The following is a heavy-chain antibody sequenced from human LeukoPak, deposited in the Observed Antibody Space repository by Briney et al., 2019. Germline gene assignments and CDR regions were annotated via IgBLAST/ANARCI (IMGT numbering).Heavy chain of an antibody. Sequence: SETLSLTCAVYGGSFSGYYWSWIRQPPGKGLEWIGEINHSGSTNYNPSLKSRVIISVDTSKNQFSLKLSSVTAADTAVYYCARVPPYDFWSGYYGGMDVWGQGTTVTVSS. D-gene: IGHD3-3*01. CDR1: GGSFSGYY. J-gene: IGHJ6*02. V-gene: IGHV4-34*01. CDR3: ARVPPYDFWSGYYGGMDV. CDR2: INHSGST.